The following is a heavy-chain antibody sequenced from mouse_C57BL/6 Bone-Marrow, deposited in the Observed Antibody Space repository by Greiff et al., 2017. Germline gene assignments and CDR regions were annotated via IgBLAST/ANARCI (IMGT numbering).Heavy chain of an antibody. CDR1: GYTFTSYW. CDR2: IDPYDSYT. J-gene: IGHJ4*01. D-gene: IGHD2-2*01. Sequence: QVQLQQSGAELVRPGTSVKLSCKASGYTFTSYWMHWVKQRPGQGLEWIGVIDPYDSYTNYNQKFKGKATLTVDTSSSTAYMQLSSLTSEDSAVYYCARDGYGYYAMDYWGQGTSVTVSS. V-gene: IGHV1-59*01. CDR3: ARDGYGYYAMDY.